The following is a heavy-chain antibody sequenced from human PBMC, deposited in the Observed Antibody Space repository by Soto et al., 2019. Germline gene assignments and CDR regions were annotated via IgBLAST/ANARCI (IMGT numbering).Heavy chain of an antibody. V-gene: IGHV3-43*01. J-gene: IGHJ6*02. CDR1: GFTFDDYT. D-gene: IGHD3-16*01. Sequence: GGSLRLSCAASGFTFDDYTMHWVRQAPGKGLEWVSLISWDGGSTYYADSVKGRFTISRDNSKNSLYLQMNSLRTEDTALYYCAKDEGGPGLYYYYYGMDVWGQGTTVTVS. CDR3: AKDEGGPGLYYYYYGMDV. CDR2: ISWDGGST.